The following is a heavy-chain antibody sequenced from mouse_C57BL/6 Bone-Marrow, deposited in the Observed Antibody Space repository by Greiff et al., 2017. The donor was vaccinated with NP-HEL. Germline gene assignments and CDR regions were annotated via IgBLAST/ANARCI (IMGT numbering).Heavy chain of an antibody. CDR2: IDPENGDT. CDR3: TLITTVVADGYFDG. Sequence: EVQLQQSGAELVRPGASVKLSCTASGFNIKDDYMHWVKQRPEQGLEWIGWIDPENGDTEYASKFQGKATITADTSSNTAYLQRSSLTSEDTAVYYCTLITTVVADGYFDGWGTGTTVTVSS. D-gene: IGHD1-1*01. V-gene: IGHV14-4*01. CDR1: GFNIKDDY. J-gene: IGHJ1*03.